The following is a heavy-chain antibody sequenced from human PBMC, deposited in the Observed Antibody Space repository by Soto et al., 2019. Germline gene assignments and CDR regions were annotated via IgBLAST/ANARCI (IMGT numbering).Heavy chain of an antibody. V-gene: IGHV4-39*01. CDR1: GGSISSSSYY. Sequence: QLQLQESGPGLVKPSETLSLTCTVSGGSISSSSYYWGWIRQPPGKGLEWIGSINYSGSTYYNPSLKGRVTISVDTSKNQFPLKLSSVTAADTAVYYCARHEGYFSRTSCQYYYYYMDVWGKGTTVTVSS. CDR3: ARHEGYFSRTSCQYYYYYMDV. J-gene: IGHJ6*03. D-gene: IGHD2-2*01. CDR2: INYSGST.